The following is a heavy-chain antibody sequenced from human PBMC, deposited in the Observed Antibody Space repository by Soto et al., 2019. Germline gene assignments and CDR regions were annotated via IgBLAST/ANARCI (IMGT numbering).Heavy chain of an antibody. V-gene: IGHV4-34*01. Sequence: PSETLSLTCAVYGGSLSDYSWTWIRQAPRRGLEWIGDVDTSGITNYNPSLKSRVTFSVDTSKNQFSLKLSSVTAADTAVYYCAREGLTETIGLYYYYGMDFWGQGTTVTVSS. J-gene: IGHJ6*02. D-gene: IGHD1-7*01. CDR2: VDTSGIT. CDR1: GGSLSDYS. CDR3: AREGLTETIGLYYYYGMDF.